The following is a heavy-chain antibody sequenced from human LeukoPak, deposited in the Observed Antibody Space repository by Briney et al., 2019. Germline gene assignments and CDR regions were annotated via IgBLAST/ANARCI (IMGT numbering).Heavy chain of an antibody. D-gene: IGHD4-17*01. CDR1: GFTFSSYS. Sequence: GGSLRLSCAASGFTFSSYSMNWVRQAPGKGLEWVSYISSSSSTIYYADSVKGRFTISRDNAKNSLYLQMNSLRDEDTAVYYCARGNPDYDDYYYGMDVWGQGTTVTVSS. V-gene: IGHV3-48*02. CDR3: ARGNPDYDDYYYGMDV. J-gene: IGHJ6*02. CDR2: ISSSSSTI.